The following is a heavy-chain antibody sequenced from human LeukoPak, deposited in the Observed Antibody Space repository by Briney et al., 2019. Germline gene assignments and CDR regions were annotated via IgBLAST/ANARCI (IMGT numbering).Heavy chain of an antibody. D-gene: IGHD3-22*01. CDR3: AKDSSGYIDAFDI. CDR1: GFTFSSYA. J-gene: IGHJ3*02. V-gene: IGHV3-23*01. Sequence: HAGGSLRLSCAASGFTFSSYAMSWVRQAPGKGLEWVSAISGSGGSTYYADSVKGRFTISRDNSKNTLYLQMNGLRAEDTAVCYCAKDSSGYIDAFDIWGQGTMVTVSS. CDR2: ISGSGGST.